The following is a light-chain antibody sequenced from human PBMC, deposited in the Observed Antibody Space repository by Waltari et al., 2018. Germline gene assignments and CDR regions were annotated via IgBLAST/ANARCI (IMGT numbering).Light chain of an antibody. CDR2: DVS. CDR1: SSDVGGHNH. V-gene: IGLV2-14*03. CDR3: NSYTSSTTWV. Sequence: QSALTQPASVPGSPGQSITISCTGTSSDVGGHNHVSWYQQHPGQAPKLLIYDVSKWPSGVSDRFSGSKSGNTASLTISGLQAEDEADYYCNSYTSSTTWVFGGGTRVTVL. J-gene: IGLJ3*02.